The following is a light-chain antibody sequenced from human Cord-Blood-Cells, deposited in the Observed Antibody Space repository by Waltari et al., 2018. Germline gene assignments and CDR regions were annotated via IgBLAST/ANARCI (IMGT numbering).Light chain of an antibody. CDR1: KLGDKY. J-gene: IGLJ3*02. V-gene: IGLV3-1*01. Sequence: SYELIQPPSVSVSPGQTPSITCSGDKLGDKYDCEYLQMPAHYTVLFIYQDSKRPPGLPGRLSGSNSGNTATLTISGTQAMDEADYCCQAWDSSTAVFGGGTKLTVL. CDR2: QDS. CDR3: QAWDSSTAV.